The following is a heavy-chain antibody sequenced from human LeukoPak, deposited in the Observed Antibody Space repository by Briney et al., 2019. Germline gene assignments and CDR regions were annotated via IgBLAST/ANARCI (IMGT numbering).Heavy chain of an antibody. CDR1: GYIFSDYY. V-gene: IGHV1-2*02. CDR3: ATPRIYDSTGYFAFDI. J-gene: IGHJ3*02. Sequence: GASVNVSCKASGYIFSDYYIHWVRQAPGQGLEWMGWINPKSGDTKYAQKFQDRVTMTRDTSIRTAYMELSKLTSEDTAMFYCATPRIYDSTGYFAFDIWGQGTMVIVSS. D-gene: IGHD3-22*01. CDR2: INPKSGDT.